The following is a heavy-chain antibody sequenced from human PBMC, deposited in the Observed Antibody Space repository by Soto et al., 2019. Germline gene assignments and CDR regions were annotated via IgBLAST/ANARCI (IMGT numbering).Heavy chain of an antibody. CDR1: GFSLKTSGVC. CDR3: AHSLIGYYYDSSGSNWFDP. Sequence: SGPTLLNPTQTLTLTCTFSGFSLKTSGVCVSWIRQPPGKALEWLARIDWDDDKYYSTSLKTRLTISKDTSKNQVVLTLANMDPVDTATYYCAHSLIGYYYDSSGSNWFDPWGQGTLVTVSS. CDR2: IDWDDDK. J-gene: IGHJ5*02. V-gene: IGHV2-70*12. D-gene: IGHD3-22*01.